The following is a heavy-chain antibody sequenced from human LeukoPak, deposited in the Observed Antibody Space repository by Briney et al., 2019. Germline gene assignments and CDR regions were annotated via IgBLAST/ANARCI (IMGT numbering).Heavy chain of an antibody. V-gene: IGHV3-30-3*01. J-gene: IGHJ4*02. CDR3: ARDLVSYSSSPLH. CDR1: GFTFSSDV. Sequence: GGSLRLSCAASGFTFSSDVMYWVRQAPGKGLEWVAVISSDGSSKHYADSVKGRFTIFTDTSKSTLYLQINSLRPEDTAVYYCARDLVSYSSSPLHWGQGTLVTVSS. D-gene: IGHD6-6*01. CDR2: ISSDGSSK.